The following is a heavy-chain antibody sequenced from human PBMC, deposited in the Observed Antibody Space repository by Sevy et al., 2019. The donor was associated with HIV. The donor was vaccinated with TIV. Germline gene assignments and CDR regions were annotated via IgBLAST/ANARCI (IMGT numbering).Heavy chain of an antibody. CDR1: GGSFSGYY. J-gene: IGHJ4*02. CDR3: AVGNSIFGVVIMDY. Sequence: SETLSLTCAVYGGSFSGYYWSWIRQPPGKGLEWIGEINHSGSTNYNPSLKSRVTISVDKSKNQFFLKLSSVTAADTAVYYCAVGNSIFGVVIMDYWGQGTLVTVSS. D-gene: IGHD3-3*01. CDR2: INHSGST. V-gene: IGHV4-34*01.